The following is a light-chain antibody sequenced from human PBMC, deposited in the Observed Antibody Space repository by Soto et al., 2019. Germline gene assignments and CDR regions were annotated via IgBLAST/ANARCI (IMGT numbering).Light chain of an antibody. CDR1: QGISSW. CDR3: QRANSFPPT. CDR2: AAS. V-gene: IGKV1-12*01. J-gene: IGKJ4*01. Sequence: DIPRTQSLSSVAASVGDRVTTTCRARQGISSWLAWYQQKPGKAPKLLIYAASRLQSGVPARFSGSGSGTDFTLTISTLQPEDCATYYCQRANSFPPTVGGGTKVEIK.